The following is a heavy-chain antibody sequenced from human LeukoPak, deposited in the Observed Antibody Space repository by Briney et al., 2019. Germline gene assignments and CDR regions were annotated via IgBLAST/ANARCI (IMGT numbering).Heavy chain of an antibody. CDR2: VSDDGKTT. D-gene: IGHD2-15*01. Sequence: PGGSLRLSCAASGFTFSRYSMFWFRQVPGEGLVPVSRVSDDGKTTLYADSVKGRFTTSRDNAKNTVYLQMTSLRVEDTAVYFCAAGGRSGYWGQGTLVTVSS. V-gene: IGHV3-74*01. J-gene: IGHJ4*02. CDR3: AAGGRSGY. CDR1: GFTFSRYS.